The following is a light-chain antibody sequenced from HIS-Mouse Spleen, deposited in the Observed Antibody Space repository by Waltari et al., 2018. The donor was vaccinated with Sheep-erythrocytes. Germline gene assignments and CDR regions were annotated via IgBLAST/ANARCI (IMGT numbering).Light chain of an antibody. J-gene: IGKJ4*01. CDR3: QQYGSSLLLT. CDR1: QSVSSSY. V-gene: IGKV3-20*01. CDR2: GAS. Sequence: EIVLTQSPGTLSLSPGERATFSCRASQSVSSSYLAWYQQKPGQAPRLLIYGASSRATGIPDRFSGSGSGIDFTLTISRLEPEDFAVYYCQQYGSSLLLTFGGGTKVEIK.